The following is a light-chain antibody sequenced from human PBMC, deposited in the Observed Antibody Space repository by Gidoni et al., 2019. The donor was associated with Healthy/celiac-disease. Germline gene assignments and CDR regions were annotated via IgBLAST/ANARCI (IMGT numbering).Light chain of an antibody. Sequence: QSLLPQPPSVSGAPGQRVTISCTGSSSNIGAGYDVHWYQQLPGTAPKLLIYGNSNRTSGVPDRFSGSKSGTSASLAITGLQAEDEADYYCQSYDSSLSGVVFGGGTKLTVL. CDR1: SSNIGAGYD. CDR2: GNS. J-gene: IGLJ2*01. CDR3: QSYDSSLSGVV. V-gene: IGLV1-40*01.